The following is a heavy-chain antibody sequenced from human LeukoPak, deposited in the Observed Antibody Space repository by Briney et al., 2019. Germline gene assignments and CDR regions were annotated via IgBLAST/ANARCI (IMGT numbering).Heavy chain of an antibody. D-gene: IGHD6-19*01. CDR2: IRYDGSNK. J-gene: IGHJ4*02. CDR1: GFTFSSYG. CDR3: AKDDLSSGWYSVDY. V-gene: IGHV3-30*02. Sequence: GGSLRLSCAASGFTFSSYGMHWVRQAPGKGLEWVAFIRYDGSNKYYADSVKGRFTISRDNSKNTLYLQMNGLRAEDTAVYYCAKDDLSSGWYSVDYWGQGILVTVSS.